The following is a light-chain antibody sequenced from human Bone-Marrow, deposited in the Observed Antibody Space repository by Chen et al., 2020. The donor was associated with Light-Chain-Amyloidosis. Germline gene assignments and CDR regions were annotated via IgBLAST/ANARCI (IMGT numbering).Light chain of an antibody. Sequence: EIVLTQSPGTLSLSPGERATLPGRASQSVTSDYLAWYQQKYGQAPRLLIYAASSRATGIPDRLSGSGSGADFTLAISGLGPEDFAVYYCQQYSSSPYTFGQGTKLEIK. J-gene: IGKJ2*01. V-gene: IGKV3-20*01. CDR3: QQYSSSPYT. CDR1: QSVTSDY. CDR2: AAS.